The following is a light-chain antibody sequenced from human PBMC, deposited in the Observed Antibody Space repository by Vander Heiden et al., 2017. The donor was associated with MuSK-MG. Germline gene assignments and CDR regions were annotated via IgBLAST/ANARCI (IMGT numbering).Light chain of an antibody. CDR3: QQRSNWPPLT. V-gene: IGKV3-11*01. Sequence: LTRSAATLSWSPGERATLSCRASQSVSSYLAWYQQKPGQAPRLLIYDASNRDTGIPARFSGSGYGTDFTLTISSPEPEDFAVYYCQQRSNWPPLTFGGGTKVEIK. CDR1: QSVSSY. J-gene: IGKJ4*01. CDR2: DAS.